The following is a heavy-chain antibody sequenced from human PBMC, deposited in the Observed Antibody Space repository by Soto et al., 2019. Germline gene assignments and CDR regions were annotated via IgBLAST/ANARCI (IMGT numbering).Heavy chain of an antibody. CDR1: GFTFSSYW. CDR2: INSDGSST. CDR3: ARASDIVVVPAAIEANWFDP. V-gene: IGHV3-74*01. D-gene: IGHD2-2*01. Sequence: EVQLVESGGGLVQPGGSLRLSCAASGFTFSSYWMHWVRQAPGKGLVWVSRINSDGSSTSYADSVKGRFTISRDNAKNTLYLQRNSLRAEDTAVYYWARASDIVVVPAAIEANWFDPWGQGTLVTVSS. J-gene: IGHJ5*02.